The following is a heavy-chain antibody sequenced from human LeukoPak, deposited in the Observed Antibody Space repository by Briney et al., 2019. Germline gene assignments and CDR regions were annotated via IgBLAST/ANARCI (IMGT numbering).Heavy chain of an antibody. CDR2: ISAYNGNT. J-gene: IGHJ6*02. Sequence: ASVKVSCKSSGYTFTSYGISWVRHAPGQGLERMGWISAYNGNTNYAQKLQGRVTMTTDTSTSTAYMALRSLRSDDTAVYYCARDLDWDIVVVPAAIPPYYYGMDVWGQGTTVTVSS. CDR1: GYTFTSYG. CDR3: ARDLDWDIVVVPAAIPPYYYGMDV. V-gene: IGHV1-18*01. D-gene: IGHD2-2*02.